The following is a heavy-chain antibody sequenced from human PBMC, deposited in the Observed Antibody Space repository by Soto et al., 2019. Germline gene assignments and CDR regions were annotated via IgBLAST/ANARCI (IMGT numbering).Heavy chain of an antibody. Sequence: QVQLVQSGAEVKKPGASVKVSCKASTYTFTTYSFHWVRQAPGQGLEWMGSFNPSGGSTRYAQKFQGRVTMTSDTSTGTVYMELRSLRSEDTAMYYCARSRGLPHYFDNWGQVTLVTVSS. CDR2: FNPSGGST. CDR1: TYTFTTYS. J-gene: IGHJ4*02. D-gene: IGHD3-10*01. V-gene: IGHV1-46*01. CDR3: ARSRGLPHYFDN.